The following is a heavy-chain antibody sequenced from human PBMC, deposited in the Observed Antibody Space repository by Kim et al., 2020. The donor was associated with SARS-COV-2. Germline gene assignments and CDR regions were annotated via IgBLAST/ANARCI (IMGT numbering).Heavy chain of an antibody. CDR1: GFTFSSRW. Sequence: GGSLRLSCVVSGFTFSSRWMAWVRQTPGKGLEWVASLKPDGIDKYYADSVRGRFTISRDNAKNSVFLEMNSLRVEDTADYYCAAASLEHWGQGTLVTVSS. J-gene: IGHJ4*02. CDR3: AAASLEH. D-gene: IGHD6-13*01. CDR2: LKPDGIDK. V-gene: IGHV3-7*05.